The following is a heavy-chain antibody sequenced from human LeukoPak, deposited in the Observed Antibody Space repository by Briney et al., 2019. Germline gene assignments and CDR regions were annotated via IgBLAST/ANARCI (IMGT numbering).Heavy chain of an antibody. Sequence: SETLSLTCAVYVGSFSGYYWSWIRQPPGKGLEWIGEINHSGSTNYNPSLKSRVTISVDTSKNQFSLKVTSVTAADTAVYYCARQREGYFDLWGRGTRVSVSS. CDR3: ARQREGYFDL. CDR2: INHSGST. CDR1: VGSFSGYY. V-gene: IGHV4-34*01. J-gene: IGHJ2*01.